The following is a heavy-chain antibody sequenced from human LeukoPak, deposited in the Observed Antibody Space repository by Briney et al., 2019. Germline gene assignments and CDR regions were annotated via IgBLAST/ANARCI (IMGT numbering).Heavy chain of an antibody. Sequence: PGGSLRLSCAASGFTFSSYAMHWIRQAPGKGLEWVAVISYDGSNKYYADSVKGRFTISRDNSKNTLYLQMNSLRAEDTAVYYCARDRSSSQPRPHFDYWGQGTLVTVSS. V-gene: IGHV3-30*04. J-gene: IGHJ4*02. D-gene: IGHD6-13*01. CDR1: GFTFSSYA. CDR3: ARDRSSSQPRPHFDY. CDR2: ISYDGSNK.